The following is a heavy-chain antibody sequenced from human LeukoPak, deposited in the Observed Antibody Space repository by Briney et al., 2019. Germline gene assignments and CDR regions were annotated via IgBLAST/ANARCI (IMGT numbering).Heavy chain of an antibody. CDR2: INPNSGGT. Sequence: ASVKVSCKASGYTFTGYYMHWVRQAPGQGLEWMGWINPNSGGTNYAQKFQGRVTMTRDTSISTAYMELSRLRSDDTAAYYCAREYCSSTSCSNRYYYYYMDVWGKGTTVTVSS. D-gene: IGHD2-2*01. J-gene: IGHJ6*03. CDR3: AREYCSSTSCSNRYYYYYMDV. CDR1: GYTFTGYY. V-gene: IGHV1-2*02.